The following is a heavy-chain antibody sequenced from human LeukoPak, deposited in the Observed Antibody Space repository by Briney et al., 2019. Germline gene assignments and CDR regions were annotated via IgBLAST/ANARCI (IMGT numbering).Heavy chain of an antibody. D-gene: IGHD1-1*01. J-gene: IGHJ6*03. V-gene: IGHV4-59*01. Sequence: SETLSLTCSVSDDSITMYYWTWFRQPPEKGLEWIGYVNHTGSTNFNPSLNGRVSISRDTTKNLFSLRLRSVTAADTAVYLCARGRVSSSTWYSTYYYYFYMDVWGKGTTVTVSS. CDR2: VNHTGST. CDR1: DDSITMYY. CDR3: ARGRVSSSTWYSTYYYYFYMDV.